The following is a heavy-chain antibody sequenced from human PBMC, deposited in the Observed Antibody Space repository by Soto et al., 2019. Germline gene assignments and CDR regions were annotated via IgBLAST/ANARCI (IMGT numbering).Heavy chain of an antibody. D-gene: IGHD6-13*01. J-gene: IGHJ4*01. CDR3: ARVATAGMVTDY. CDR2: ITEAGSNQ. CDR1: GFTFSSHW. V-gene: IGHV3-7*04. Sequence: EVPLVESGGGLVQPGGSLSLSCAAYGFTFSSHWMYWVRQAPGKGLEWVATITEAGSNQYYVDTVMGRFTITRDNSEISVFLQMHSLRAEDTAVYSCARVATAGMVTDYWCHGPLVTVSS.